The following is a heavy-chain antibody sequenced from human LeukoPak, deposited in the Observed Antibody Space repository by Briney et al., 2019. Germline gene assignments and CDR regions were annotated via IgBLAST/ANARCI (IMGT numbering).Heavy chain of an antibody. CDR1: GFAFSSYG. CDR3: ARGHNPSGGATPY. J-gene: IGHJ4*02. V-gene: IGHV3-30*03. D-gene: IGHD1-26*01. Sequence: GGSLRLSCAASGFAFSSYGMHWVRQAPGKGLEWVTLISNDGSNEQYADSVKGRFTISRDNSKNTVFLQVNSLRVEDTAVYYCARGHNPSGGATPYWGQGPLVTVSS. CDR2: ISNDGSNE.